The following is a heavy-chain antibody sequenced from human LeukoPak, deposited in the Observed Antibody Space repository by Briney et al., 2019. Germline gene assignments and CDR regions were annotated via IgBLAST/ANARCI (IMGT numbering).Heavy chain of an antibody. Sequence: SETLSLTCTVSGYSISSGYYWGWIRQPPGKGLEWIGSIYHSGSTYYNPSLKSRVTISVDTSKNQFSLKLSSVTAADTAVYYCASASGAFDYWGQGTLVTVSP. D-gene: IGHD3-3*01. CDR2: IYHSGST. CDR1: GYSISSGYY. V-gene: IGHV4-38-2*02. J-gene: IGHJ4*02. CDR3: ASASGAFDY.